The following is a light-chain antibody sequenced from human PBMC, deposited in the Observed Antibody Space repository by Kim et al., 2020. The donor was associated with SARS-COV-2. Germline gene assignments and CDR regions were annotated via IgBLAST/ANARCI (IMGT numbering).Light chain of an antibody. CDR2: PTG. CDR3: QAWDSTTAV. V-gene: IGLV3-1*01. Sequence: SVSQEQTATIPCAGERLGATLASWNQQRPAQSPVFVSYPTGRRPAGIPERFSGSISGNTATLTTGGTQAMDEADYFCQAWDSTTAVFGGGPQLTVL. J-gene: IGLJ7*01. CDR1: RLGATL.